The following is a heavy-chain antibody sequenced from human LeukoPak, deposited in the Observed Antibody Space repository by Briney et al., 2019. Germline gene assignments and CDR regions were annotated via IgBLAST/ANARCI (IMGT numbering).Heavy chain of an antibody. D-gene: IGHD3-22*01. CDR3: ARVRMYYESSVYPLVSFDS. J-gene: IGHJ4*02. CDR2: IYYSGST. V-gene: IGHV4-59*12. Sequence: SETLSLTCTVSGGSISSYYWSWIRQPPGKGLEWIGYIYYSGSTNYSPSLKSRVTISVDTYKNEFSLKLSSVTAANTAVYYCARVRMYYESSVYPLVSFDSGGQEPRATV. CDR1: GGSISSYY.